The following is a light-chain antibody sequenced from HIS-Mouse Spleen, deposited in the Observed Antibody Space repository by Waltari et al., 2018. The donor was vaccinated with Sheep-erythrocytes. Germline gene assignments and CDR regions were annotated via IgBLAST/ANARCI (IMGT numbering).Light chain of an antibody. CDR2: DFS. V-gene: IGLV2-14*03. CDR3: SSYTSSNNFEV. CDR1: SSDAGGSNY. J-gene: IGLJ3*02. Sequence: QSALTQPASVSGSPGQSLSISCTGPSSDAGGSNYVSWYQQHPCNAPKLIIYDFSNRPSGVSNRFSGSKSGNTASLTISGLQAEDEADYYCSSYTSSNNFEVFGGGTKLTVL.